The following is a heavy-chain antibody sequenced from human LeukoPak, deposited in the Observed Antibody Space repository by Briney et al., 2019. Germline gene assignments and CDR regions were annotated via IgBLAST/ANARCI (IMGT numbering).Heavy chain of an antibody. Sequence: PSGGSLRLSCAASGFTFSSYWMSWVRQAPGKGLEWVANIKQDGSEKYYVDSVKGRFTISRDNAKNSLYLQMNSLRAEDTAVYYCPRQIVGATTGDAFDIWGQGTMVTVSS. CDR3: PRQIVGATTGDAFDI. CDR1: GFTFSSYW. V-gene: IGHV3-7*01. CDR2: IKQDGSEK. D-gene: IGHD1-26*01. J-gene: IGHJ3*02.